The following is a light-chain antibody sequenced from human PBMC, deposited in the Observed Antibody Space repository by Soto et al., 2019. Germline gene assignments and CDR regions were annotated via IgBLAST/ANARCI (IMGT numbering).Light chain of an antibody. CDR2: EAS. V-gene: IGLV2-23*01. J-gene: IGLJ2*01. CDR1: SSDVGRYNL. Sequence: QSALTQPASVSGSPGHSISISCTGSSSDVGRYNLVSWYQHHPGKAPKLIIYEASKRPSGVSDRISGSKSGNTASLTISGLQAEDEPDYYCSSYAGTSTFVLFGGGTKLTVL. CDR3: SSYAGTSTFVL.